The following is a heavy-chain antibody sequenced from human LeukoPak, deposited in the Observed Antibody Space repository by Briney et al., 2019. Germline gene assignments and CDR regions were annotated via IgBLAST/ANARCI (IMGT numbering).Heavy chain of an antibody. J-gene: IGHJ4*02. D-gene: IGHD3-3*01. V-gene: IGHV3-30*09. CDR1: RFTFSNYA. Sequence: GGSLRLSCAASRFTFSNYAMHWVRQAPGKGLEWVALISYDGSNEYYADSVKGRFAISRDNSKNTLFLQLNSLRAEDTAIYYCAKGLTYNFWSGPIDYWGQGTLVTVSS. CDR3: AKGLTYNFWSGPIDY. CDR2: ISYDGSNE.